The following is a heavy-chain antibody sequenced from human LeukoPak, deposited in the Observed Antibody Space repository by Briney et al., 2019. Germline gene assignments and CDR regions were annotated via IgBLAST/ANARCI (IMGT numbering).Heavy chain of an antibody. D-gene: IGHD3-22*01. CDR3: ARAARQGFTMIVVPFFYFDL. Sequence: SQTLSLTCTVSGGSISSGASDWGWIRQHPKRGLEWVGYINHSGSTYYNPSLGSRVTMSVDTSKNQFSLKLSSVTAADSAVYYCARAARQGFTMIVVPFFYFDLWGRGTLVSVSS. V-gene: IGHV4-31*03. J-gene: IGHJ2*01. CDR2: INHSGST. CDR1: GGSISSGASD.